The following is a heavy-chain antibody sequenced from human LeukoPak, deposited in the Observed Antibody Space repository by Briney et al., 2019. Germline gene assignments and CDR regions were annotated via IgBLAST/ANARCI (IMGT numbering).Heavy chain of an antibody. CDR3: ARDPDGDYDFDY. D-gene: IGHD4-17*01. Sequence: GGSLRLSCAASGFTFSSYWMYWVRQAPGKGPVWVARINTDGSSLNYVDSVKGRFTISRDTAKSSLYLQMNSLKIEDTAIYSCARDPDGDYDFDYWGQGTLVTVSS. J-gene: IGHJ4*02. V-gene: IGHV3-74*01. CDR1: GFTFSSYW. CDR2: INTDGSSL.